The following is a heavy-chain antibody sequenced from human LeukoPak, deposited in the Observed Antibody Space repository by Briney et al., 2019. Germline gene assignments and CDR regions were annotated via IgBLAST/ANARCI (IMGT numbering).Heavy chain of an antibody. D-gene: IGHD6-19*01. CDR2: IYPGDSDT. V-gene: IGHV5-51*01. Sequence: GESLQISCKGSGYTFTDYWIGWVRQMPGKGLEWMGIIYPGDSDTTCSPSFQGQVSISADKSINTAYLQWSSLKASDTAIYYCARHAAYSSGCSFYCWGQGTLVTVSS. J-gene: IGHJ4*02. CDR3: ARHAAYSSGCSFYC. CDR1: GYTFTDYW.